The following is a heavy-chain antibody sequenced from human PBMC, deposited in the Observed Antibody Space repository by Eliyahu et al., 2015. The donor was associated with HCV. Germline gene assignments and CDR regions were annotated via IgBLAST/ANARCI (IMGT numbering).Heavy chain of an antibody. D-gene: IGHD2-2*01. Sequence: QVQLVESGGGVVXPGRXLRLSCSASGFMFRNYGMHWVRQAPGKGLEWVAVIWYDGTNENYADSVRGQFTISRDNSKNVLYLQMDTLRAEDTAVYYCARSSPYRGEYQGLFDYWGQGTLVVVSS. V-gene: IGHV3-33*01. CDR3: ARSSPYRGEYQGLFDY. J-gene: IGHJ4*02. CDR1: GFMFRNYG. CDR2: IWYDGTNE.